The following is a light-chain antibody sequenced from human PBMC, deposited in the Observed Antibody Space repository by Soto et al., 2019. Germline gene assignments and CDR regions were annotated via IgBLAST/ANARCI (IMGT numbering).Light chain of an antibody. CDR2: EAI. V-gene: IGLV2-23*01. CDR3: CSYARDQNPFYV. CDR1: YGESGSCNV. Sequence: QSVLTQVACGSGSRGRSDRMWCTGTYGESGSCNVVSWFQQHPGKAPKLIIYEAIKRPSGVSSRFSGSKSGITASLTVSWVLSGDEADYYCCSYARDQNPFYVVGTGTQVTV. J-gene: IGLJ1*01.